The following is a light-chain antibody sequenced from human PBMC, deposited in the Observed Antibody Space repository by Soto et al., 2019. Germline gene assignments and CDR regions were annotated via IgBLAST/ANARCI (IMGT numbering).Light chain of an antibody. Sequence: VLTQPPSVSVAPGKTARITCGGNNIGSKSVHWYQQKPGQAPVLVIYYDSDRPSGIPERFSGSNSGNTATLTISRVEAGDEADYYCQVWDSSSDHAGVVFGGGTKLTVL. V-gene: IGLV3-21*04. J-gene: IGLJ2*01. CDR2: YDS. CDR1: NIGSKS. CDR3: QVWDSSSDHAGVV.